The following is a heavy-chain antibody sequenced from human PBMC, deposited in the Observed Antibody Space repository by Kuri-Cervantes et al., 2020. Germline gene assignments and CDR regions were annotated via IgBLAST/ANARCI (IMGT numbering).Heavy chain of an antibody. CDR3: AKDFLIAVAGIGGYFDY. J-gene: IGHJ4*02. D-gene: IGHD6-19*01. V-gene: IGHV3-23*01. CDR1: GFTFSHCA. CDR2: ISGSGGST. Sequence: GGSLRLSCAASGFTFSHCAMSWVRQAPGKGLEWVSAISGSGGSTYYADSVKGRFTISRDNSKNTLYLQMNSLRAEDTAVYYCAKDFLIAVAGIGGYFDYWGQGTLVTVSS.